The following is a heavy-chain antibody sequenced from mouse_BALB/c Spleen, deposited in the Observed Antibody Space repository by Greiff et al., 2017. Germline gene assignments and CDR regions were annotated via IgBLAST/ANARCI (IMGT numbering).Heavy chain of an antibody. CDR2: INPSSGYT. Sequence: QVQLQQSAAELARPGASVKMSCKASGYTFTSYTMHWVKQRPGQGLEWIGYINPSSGYTEYNQKFKDKTTLTADKSSSTAYMQLSSLTSEDSAVYYCARDDAGYFDVWGAGTTVTVSS. V-gene: IGHV1-4*02. CDR1: GYTFTSYT. D-gene: IGHD2-12*01. J-gene: IGHJ1*01. CDR3: ARDDAGYFDV.